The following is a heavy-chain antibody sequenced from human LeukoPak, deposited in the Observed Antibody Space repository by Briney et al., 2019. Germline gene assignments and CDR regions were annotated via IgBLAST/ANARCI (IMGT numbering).Heavy chain of an antibody. J-gene: IGHJ3*02. CDR3: AKPSRLQARDSGYERVDAFDI. Sequence: GGSLRLSCAASGFTFSSYAMSWVRQAPGKGLEWVSAISGSGGSTYYADSVKGRFTISRDNSKNTLYLQMNSLRAEDTAVYYCAKPSRLQARDSGYERVDAFDIWGQGTMVTVSS. CDR1: GFTFSSYA. V-gene: IGHV3-23*01. CDR2: ISGSGGST. D-gene: IGHD5-12*01.